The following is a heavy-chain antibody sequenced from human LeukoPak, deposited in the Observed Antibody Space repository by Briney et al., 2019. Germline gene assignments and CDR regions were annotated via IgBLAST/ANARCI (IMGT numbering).Heavy chain of an antibody. CDR3: ARVTKGYYDFW. V-gene: IGHV3-7*01. CDR2: RKQDGSEK. J-gene: IGHJ4*02. D-gene: IGHD3-3*01. Sequence: PGGSLRLSCAASGFTFSSYWMSWVRQAPGKGLEWVANRKQDGSEKYYVDSVKGRFTISRDNAKNSLYLQMNSLRAEDTAVYYCARVTKGYYDFWRGQGTLVTVSS. CDR1: GFTFSSYW.